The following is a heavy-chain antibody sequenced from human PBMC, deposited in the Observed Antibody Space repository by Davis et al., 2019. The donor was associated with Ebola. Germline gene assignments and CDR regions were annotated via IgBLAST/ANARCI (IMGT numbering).Heavy chain of an antibody. CDR2: ISAYNGNT. J-gene: IGHJ4*02. CDR3: ARGDEMATITGFDY. CDR1: AYTFTSYG. V-gene: IGHV1-18*01. Sequence: ASVKVSCKASAYTFTSYGISWVRQAPGQGLEWMGSISAYNGNTNYAQKLQGRVTMTTDTSTSTAYMELRSLRADDTAVYYCARGDEMATITGFDYWGQGTLVTVSS. D-gene: IGHD5-24*01.